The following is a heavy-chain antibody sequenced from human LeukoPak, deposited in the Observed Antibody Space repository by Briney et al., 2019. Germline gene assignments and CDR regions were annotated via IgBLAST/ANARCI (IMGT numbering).Heavy chain of an antibody. Sequence: GGSLRLSCAASGFTFSSYGMHWVRQAPGKGLEWVAVISYDGSNKYYADSVKGRFTISRDNSKNTLYLQMNSLRAGDTAVYYCAKDLEGRYCSGGSCFRSFDYWGQGTLVTVSS. D-gene: IGHD2-15*01. CDR1: GFTFSSYG. CDR2: ISYDGSNK. V-gene: IGHV3-30*18. CDR3: AKDLEGRYCSGGSCFRSFDY. J-gene: IGHJ4*02.